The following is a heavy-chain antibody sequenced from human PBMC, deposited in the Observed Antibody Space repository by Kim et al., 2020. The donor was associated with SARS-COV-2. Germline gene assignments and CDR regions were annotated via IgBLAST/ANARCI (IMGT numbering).Heavy chain of an antibody. CDR2: ISAYNGNT. Sequence: ASVKVSCKASGYTFTSHGISWVRQAPGQGLEWMGWISAYNGNTNYAQKLQGRVTMTTDTSTSTAYMELRSLRSDDTAVYYCAVGGLWFGESRRLGKDYWGQETLVPVSS. J-gene: IGHJ4*02. CDR3: AVGGLWFGESRRLGKDY. CDR1: GYTFTSHG. V-gene: IGHV1-18*01. D-gene: IGHD3-10*01.